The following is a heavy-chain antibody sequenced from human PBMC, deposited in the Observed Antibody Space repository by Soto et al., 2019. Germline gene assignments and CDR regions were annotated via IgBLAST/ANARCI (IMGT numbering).Heavy chain of an antibody. Sequence: ASVKVSCKTSGYSFTTYGISWVRQAPGQGLEWMGWTSSNNGKTKYAQKFQGRVTMTTDKSTNTVHMEPRSLRSGDTAVYYCARTSVAQSEDYFDYWGQGTLVTVSS. J-gene: IGHJ4*02. V-gene: IGHV1-18*01. CDR1: GYSFTTYG. D-gene: IGHD5-12*01. CDR2: TSSNNGKT. CDR3: ARTSVAQSEDYFDY.